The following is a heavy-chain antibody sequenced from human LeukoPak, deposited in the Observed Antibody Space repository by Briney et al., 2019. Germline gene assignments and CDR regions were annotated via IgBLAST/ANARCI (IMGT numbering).Heavy chain of an antibody. CDR2: INHSGST. Sequence: SETLSLTCAVYGGSFSGYYWSWIRQPPGKGLEWIGEINHSGSTNYNPSLKSRVTISVDTSKNQFSLKLSPVTAADTAVYYCARGSLWFPWGQGTLVTVSS. V-gene: IGHV4-34*01. D-gene: IGHD3-10*01. CDR1: GGSFSGYY. CDR3: ARGSLWFP. J-gene: IGHJ5*02.